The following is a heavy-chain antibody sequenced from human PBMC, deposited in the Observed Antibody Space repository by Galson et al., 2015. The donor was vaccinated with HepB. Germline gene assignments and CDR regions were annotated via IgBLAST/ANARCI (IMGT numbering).Heavy chain of an antibody. Sequence: SETLSLTCAVSGGSISSSNWWSWVRQPPGKGLEWIGEIYHSGSTNYNPSLKSRVTISVDKSKNQFSLKLSSVTAADTAVYYCARGLVGAYGDAFDIWGQGTMVTVSS. J-gene: IGHJ3*02. CDR1: GGSISSSNW. V-gene: IGHV4-4*02. CDR2: IYHSGST. CDR3: ARGLVGAYGDAFDI. D-gene: IGHD1-26*01.